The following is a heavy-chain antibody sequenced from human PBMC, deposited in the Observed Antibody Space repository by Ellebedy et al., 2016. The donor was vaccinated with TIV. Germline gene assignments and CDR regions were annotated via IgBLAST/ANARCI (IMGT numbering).Heavy chain of an antibody. D-gene: IGHD6-19*01. J-gene: IGHJ4*02. V-gene: IGHV3-7*01. CDR1: GFSFSTYW. Sequence: GGSLRLXXEASGFSFSTYWLNWVRQAPGKGLEWVAHIKEDGSEKYYVDSVKGRFTISRDNSKNTLYLQMNSLRAEDTAVYYCAKDPRLQKRIAVAGIFDYWGQGTLVTVSS. CDR2: IKEDGSEK. CDR3: AKDPRLQKRIAVAGIFDY.